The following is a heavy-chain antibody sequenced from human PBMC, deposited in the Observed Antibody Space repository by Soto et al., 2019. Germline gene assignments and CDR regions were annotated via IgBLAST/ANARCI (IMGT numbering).Heavy chain of an antibody. CDR1: GFNFSSYA. J-gene: IGHJ4*02. Sequence: EVQLLESGGGLVQPGGSLRLSCAASGFNFSSYAMSWVRQAPGKGLEWVSAISGSGGSTYYADSVKGRFTISRDNSKNTLYLQMNRLRAEDTAVYYCAKSAYSSSFARIDYWGQGTLVTVSS. CDR2: ISGSGGST. D-gene: IGHD6-13*01. CDR3: AKSAYSSSFARIDY. V-gene: IGHV3-23*01.